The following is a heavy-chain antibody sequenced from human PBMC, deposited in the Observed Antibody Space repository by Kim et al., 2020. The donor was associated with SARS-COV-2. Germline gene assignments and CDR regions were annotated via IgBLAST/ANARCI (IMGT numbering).Heavy chain of an antibody. V-gene: IGHV3-7*01. CDR3: SPGHSSNY. D-gene: IGHD2-15*01. Sequence: GGSLRLSCAASEFTFSSTHWMNWLRPPPGKGLEWVANINGDGSAYYSVAFERGCSTIPSATASSSLLLQMNRLRVDAAVFYYCSPGHSSNY. J-gene: IGHJ4*01. CDR2: INGDGSAY. CDR1: EFTFSSTHW.